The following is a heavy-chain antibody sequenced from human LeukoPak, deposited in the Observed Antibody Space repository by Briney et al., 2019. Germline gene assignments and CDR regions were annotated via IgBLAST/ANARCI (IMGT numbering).Heavy chain of an antibody. CDR1: GFTFSTYS. D-gene: IGHD4-17*01. CDR3: ARDSFGDYYFDS. CDR2: ISSDGGNK. Sequence: PGRSLRLSCAASGFTFSTYSMHWVRQAPGKGLEWVTIISSDGGNKDYADSVKGRFTISRDNSKDILYLQMNSLRPEDTAVYFCARDSFGDYYFDSWGRGTLVSVSS. V-gene: IGHV3-30-3*01. J-gene: IGHJ4*02.